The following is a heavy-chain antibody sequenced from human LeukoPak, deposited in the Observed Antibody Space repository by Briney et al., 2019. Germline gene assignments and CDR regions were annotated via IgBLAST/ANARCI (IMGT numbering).Heavy chain of an antibody. CDR3: AREASDAFDI. J-gene: IGHJ3*02. Sequence: GRSLRLSCAASGFTFSSYDMHWVRQAPGKGLEWVALIWYDGSNKNYADSVKGRFTISRDNSKNTLFLQMNSLGAEDTAVYYCAREASDAFDIWGQGTMVTVSS. V-gene: IGHV3-33*01. CDR1: GFTFSSYD. CDR2: IWYDGSNK.